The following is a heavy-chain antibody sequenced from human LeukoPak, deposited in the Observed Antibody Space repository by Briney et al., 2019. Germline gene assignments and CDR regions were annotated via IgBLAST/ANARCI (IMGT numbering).Heavy chain of an antibody. Sequence: ASVKVSCKASGYTFTSYYMHWVRQAPGQGLEWMGIINPSGGSTSYAQKFQGRVTMTRDTSTSTVYVELSSLRSEDTAVYYCARDPGGYCSSTSCQPRWFDPWGQGTLVTVSS. CDR1: GYTFTSYY. J-gene: IGHJ5*02. V-gene: IGHV1-46*01. CDR2: INPSGGST. D-gene: IGHD2-2*01. CDR3: ARDPGGYCSSTSCQPRWFDP.